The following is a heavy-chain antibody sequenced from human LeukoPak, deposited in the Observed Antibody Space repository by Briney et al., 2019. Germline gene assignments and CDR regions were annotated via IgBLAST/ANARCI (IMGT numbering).Heavy chain of an antibody. CDR2: ISAYNGNT. J-gene: IGHJ5*02. D-gene: IGHD6-13*01. CDR1: GYTFTSYG. Sequence: VASVKLSCKASGYTFTSYGISWVRQAPGQGLEWMGWISAYNGNTNYAQKLQGRVTMTTDTSTSTAYMELRSLRSDDTAVYYCARDSLGQQLEEGWFDPWGQGTLVTVSS. V-gene: IGHV1-18*01. CDR3: ARDSLGQQLEEGWFDP.